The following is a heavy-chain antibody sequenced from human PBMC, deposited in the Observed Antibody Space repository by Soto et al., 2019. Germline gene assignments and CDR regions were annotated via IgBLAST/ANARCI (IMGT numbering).Heavy chain of an antibody. CDR3: ARGGPPYLYGRTDY. Sequence: GGSLRLSCAASGFTFSSYSMNWVRQAPGKGLEWVSSISSSSSYIYYADSVKGRFTISRDNAKNSLYLQMNSLRAEDTAVYYCARGGPPYLYGRTDYWGQGTLVTVSS. V-gene: IGHV3-21*01. CDR1: GFTFSSYS. D-gene: IGHD3-10*01. J-gene: IGHJ4*02. CDR2: ISSSSSYI.